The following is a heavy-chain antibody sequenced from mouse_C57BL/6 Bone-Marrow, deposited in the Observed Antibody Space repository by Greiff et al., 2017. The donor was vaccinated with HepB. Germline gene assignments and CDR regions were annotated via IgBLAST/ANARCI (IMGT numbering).Heavy chain of an antibody. D-gene: IGHD1-1*01. V-gene: IGHV1-69*01. CDR2: IDPSDSYT. Sequence: QVQLQQSGAELVMPGASVKLSCKASGYTFTSYWMHWVKQRPGQGLEWIGEIDPSDSYTNYNQKFKGKSTLTVDKSSSTAYMQLSSLTSEDSAVYYCARRDYGSPYWYFDVWGTGTTVTVSS. J-gene: IGHJ1*03. CDR1: GYTFTSYW. CDR3: ARRDYGSPYWYFDV.